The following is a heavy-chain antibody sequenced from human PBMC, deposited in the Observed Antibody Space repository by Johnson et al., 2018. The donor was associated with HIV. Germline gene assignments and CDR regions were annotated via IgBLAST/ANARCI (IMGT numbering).Heavy chain of an antibody. V-gene: IGHV3-30*19. Sequence: QVQLVESGGRVVQRGGSLRLSCEASGFTFKTFGIHWVRQAPGKGLEWVAVISYDGSNKYYADSVKGRFTISRDNSKNTLYLQMNSLRAEDTAVYYCAIFDSFDAFDIWGQGTMVIVS. CDR1: GFTFKTFG. D-gene: IGHD3-9*01. CDR3: AIFDSFDAFDI. CDR2: ISYDGSNK. J-gene: IGHJ3*02.